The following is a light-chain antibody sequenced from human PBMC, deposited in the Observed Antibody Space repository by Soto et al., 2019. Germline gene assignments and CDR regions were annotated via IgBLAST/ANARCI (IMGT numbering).Light chain of an antibody. CDR1: SSDVDGYNF. Sequence: QSALTQPASVSGSHGQSITISCTETSSDVDGYNFVSWYQHHPGKAPKLIIYDVSNRPSGVSSRFSGFKSGNTASLTVSGLQAEDEADYYCTSYTTSFTYVFGTGTKVTVL. J-gene: IGLJ1*01. CDR3: TSYTTSFTYV. V-gene: IGLV2-14*03. CDR2: DVS.